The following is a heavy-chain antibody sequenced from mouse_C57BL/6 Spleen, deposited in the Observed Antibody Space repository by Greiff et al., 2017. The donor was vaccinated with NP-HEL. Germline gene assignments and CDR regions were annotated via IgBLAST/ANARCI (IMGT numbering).Heavy chain of an antibody. CDR3: TFITTVVAKYFDV. J-gene: IGHJ1*03. CDR1: GYTFTDYE. D-gene: IGHD1-1*01. V-gene: IGHV1-15*01. Sequence: VKVVESGAELVRPGASVTLSCKASGYTFTDYEMHWVKQTPVHGLEWIGAIDPETGGTAYNQKFKGKAILTADKSSSTAYMELRSLTSEDSAVYYCTFITTVVAKYFDVWGTGTTVTVSS. CDR2: IDPETGGT.